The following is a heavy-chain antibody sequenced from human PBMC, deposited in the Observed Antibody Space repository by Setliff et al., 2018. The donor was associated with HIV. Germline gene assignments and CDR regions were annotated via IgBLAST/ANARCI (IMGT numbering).Heavy chain of an antibody. CDR2: IYSTGST. V-gene: IGHV4-61*02. Sequence: PSETLSLTCTFSGDSISSGNYYWSWIRQPAGKGLERIGRIYSTGSTNYNPSLKSRVTISSDTSKNLFSLKLTTVTAADAAVYYCTRDTGYILSGYRPHWYFDLWGRGTLVTVSS. CDR3: TRDTGYILSGYRPHWYFDL. D-gene: IGHD3-9*01. J-gene: IGHJ2*01. CDR1: GDSISSGNYY.